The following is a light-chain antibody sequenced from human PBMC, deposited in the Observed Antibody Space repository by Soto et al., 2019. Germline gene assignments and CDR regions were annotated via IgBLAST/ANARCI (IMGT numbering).Light chain of an antibody. Sequence: QSALTQPASVSASPGQSITISCTGTSSDVGAYTSVSWYQQHPGKVPKVVIYEVNNRPSGVSNRFSGSKSGNKASLTISGLQAEDEAHYYCSSYTSDNRSYVFGTGTKVTVL. CDR2: EVN. CDR1: SSDVGAYTS. J-gene: IGLJ1*01. CDR3: SSYTSDNRSYV. V-gene: IGLV2-14*01.